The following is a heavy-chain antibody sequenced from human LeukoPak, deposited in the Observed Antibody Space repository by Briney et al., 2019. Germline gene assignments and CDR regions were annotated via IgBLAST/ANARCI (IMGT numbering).Heavy chain of an antibody. J-gene: IGHJ4*02. V-gene: IGHV1-69*04. CDR2: IIPIFGIA. D-gene: IGHD5-12*01. Sequence: SVKVSCKASGGTFSSYAISWVRQAPGQGLEWMGRIIPIFGIANYAQKFQGRVTIPADKSTSTAYMELSSLRPEDTAVYYCARESEDSGYVVHYFDYWGQGTLVTVSS. CDR1: GGTFSSYA. CDR3: ARESEDSGYVVHYFDY.